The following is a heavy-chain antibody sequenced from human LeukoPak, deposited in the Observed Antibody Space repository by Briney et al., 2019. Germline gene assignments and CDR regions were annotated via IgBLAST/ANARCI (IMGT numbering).Heavy chain of an antibody. CDR2: ISITSSHI. CDR3: ARGDNVLQRNDALDI. Sequence: GGSLRLSCVVSGFTFSSYGMNWVRQAPGKGLEWVSSISITSSHIYYAASVKGRFTVSRDNAKNSLNLQMNSLRAEDTALYYCARGDNVLQRNDALDIWGQGTMVSVSS. CDR1: GFTFSSYG. D-gene: IGHD3-10*02. V-gene: IGHV3-21*01. J-gene: IGHJ3*02.